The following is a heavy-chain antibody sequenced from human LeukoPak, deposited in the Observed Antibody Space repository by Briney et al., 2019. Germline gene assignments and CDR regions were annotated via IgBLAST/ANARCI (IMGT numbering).Heavy chain of an antibody. CDR1: GFTFSSYG. Sequence: VGSLRLSCAASGFTFSSYGMHWVREAPGQGLEGVEFIRYDGSNKYYADSVKGRFTISRDNSKNTLYLQMNSLRAEDTAVYYCAKDLYDSSGAPLDYWGQGTLVTVSS. V-gene: IGHV3-30*02. CDR3: AKDLYDSSGAPLDY. J-gene: IGHJ4*02. CDR2: IRYDGSNK. D-gene: IGHD3-22*01.